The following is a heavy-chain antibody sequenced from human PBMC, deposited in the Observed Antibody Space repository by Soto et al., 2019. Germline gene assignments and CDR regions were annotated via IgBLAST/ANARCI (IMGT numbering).Heavy chain of an antibody. J-gene: IGHJ2*01. CDR1: GFTFINYA. CDR3: ARKILGSTTRPNYWYFDL. Sequence: EVQVLESGGGLVQPGGSLRLSCAGSGFTFINYAMNWVRQAPGKGLEWVSSISGGGDAAFFPDSVRGRFTISRDNSKNTGTLQMNSLGVDDTAVYYWARKILGSTTRPNYWYFDLWGRGTLVTVSS. V-gene: IGHV3-23*01. D-gene: IGHD7-27*01. CDR2: ISGGGDAA.